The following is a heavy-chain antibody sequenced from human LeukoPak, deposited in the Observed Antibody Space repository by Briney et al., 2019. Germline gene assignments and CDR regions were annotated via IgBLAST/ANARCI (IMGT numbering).Heavy chain of an antibody. V-gene: IGHV3-30*18. Sequence: QSGGSLRLSCAASGFTFSSYGMHWVRQAPGKGLEWVADISSGGSHKHYADSVKGRFTVSRDNSKNTLYLQMNSLRAEDTAVYYCAKGCSGGSCYSWFFRFDPWGQGTLVTVSS. J-gene: IGHJ5*02. D-gene: IGHD2-15*01. CDR2: ISSGGSHK. CDR3: AKGCSGGSCYSWFFRFDP. CDR1: GFTFSSYG.